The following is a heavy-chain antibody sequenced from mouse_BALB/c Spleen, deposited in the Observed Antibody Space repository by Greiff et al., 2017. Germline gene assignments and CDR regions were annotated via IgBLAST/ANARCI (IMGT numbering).Heavy chain of an antibody. CDR1: GYTFTSYN. V-gene: IGHV1-12*01. CDR3: ASGLRRGVYAMDY. Sequence: QVQLQQPGAELVKPGASVKMSCKASGYTFTSYNMHWVKQTPGQGLEWIGAIYPGNGDTSYNQKFKGKATLTADKSSSTAYMQLSSLTSEDSAVYYCASGLRRGVYAMDYWGQGTSVTVSS. J-gene: IGHJ4*01. CDR2: IYPGNGDT. D-gene: IGHD2-12*01.